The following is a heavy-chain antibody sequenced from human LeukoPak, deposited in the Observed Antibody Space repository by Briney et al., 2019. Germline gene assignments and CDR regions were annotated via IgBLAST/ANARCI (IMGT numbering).Heavy chain of an antibody. V-gene: IGHV3-30-3*01. CDR2: ISYDGSNK. CDR3: ARDAQQLGYFDY. Sequence: GWSVRLSCPSSGCTFSSYAMHGVRQAPGKGREGVAVISYDGSNKYYADFVKGRFTISRDDSKNTMYLKMNSLRAEDTAVYYCARDAQQLGYFDYWGQGTLVTVSS. CDR1: GCTFSSYA. J-gene: IGHJ4*02. D-gene: IGHD6-13*01.